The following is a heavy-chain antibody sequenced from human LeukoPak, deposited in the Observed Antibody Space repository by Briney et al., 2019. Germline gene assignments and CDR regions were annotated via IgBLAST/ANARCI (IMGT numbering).Heavy chain of an antibody. CDR1: GGSISSSSYY. CDR3: VRLVSCSVTACYFDY. Sequence: KASETLSLTCTVSGGSISSSSYYWGWIRQPPGKGLEWIGSIYYSGSTYYNPSLKSRVTISVDTSKNQFSLRLISVTAADMSVYFCVRLVSCSVTACYFDYWGQGSLVTVSS. D-gene: IGHD2-15*01. CDR2: IYYSGST. J-gene: IGHJ4*02. V-gene: IGHV4-39*01.